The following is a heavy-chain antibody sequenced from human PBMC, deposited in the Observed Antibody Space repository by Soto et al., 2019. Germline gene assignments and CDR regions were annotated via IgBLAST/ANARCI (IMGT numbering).Heavy chain of an antibody. D-gene: IGHD2-15*01. J-gene: IGHJ4*02. Sequence: QVQLVQSGAEVKKPGASVKVSCKASGYTFTSYVISWVRQAPGQGLEWMGGISAYNGNTNYAQKLQGRVTMTTDTSTSTAYMELRSLRSDDTAVYYYVVAAQPYYFDYWGQGTLVTVSS. CDR3: VVAAQPYYFDY. CDR1: GYTFTSYV. V-gene: IGHV1-18*01. CDR2: ISAYNGNT.